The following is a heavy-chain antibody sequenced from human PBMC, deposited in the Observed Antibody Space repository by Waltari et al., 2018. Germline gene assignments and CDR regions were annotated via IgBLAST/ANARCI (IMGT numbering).Heavy chain of an antibody. CDR3: ARDRGKGLYLDS. Sequence: QVQLRESGPGLVNPSGTLSLPCISPGDPLTNHSWWSWVRQRPGKSLEWLGQIYRTGKTNYNPSLESRVIVSIDTSNNQLSLKLTSVTAADTAIYYCARDRGKGLYLDSWGQGILVTVSP. V-gene: IGHV4-4*02. J-gene: IGHJ4*02. D-gene: IGHD2-15*01. CDR2: IYRTGKT. CDR1: GDPLTNHSW.